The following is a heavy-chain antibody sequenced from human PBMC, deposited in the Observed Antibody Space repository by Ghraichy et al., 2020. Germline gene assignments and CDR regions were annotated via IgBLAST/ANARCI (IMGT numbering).Heavy chain of an antibody. J-gene: IGHJ4*02. CDR3: ARGAHDYAFDF. CDR2: TFHDGTT. V-gene: IGHV4-30-2*06. CDR1: GDVIGAGGYS. Sequence: SENLSLTCAVSGDVIGAGGYSWSWIRQSPGKGLEWVGYTFHDGTTRLNPSLKNRVTILVDKSKNQFSLNLSSLTAADTAVYYCARGAHDYAFDFWGQGAPVAVTS. D-gene: IGHD4-17*01.